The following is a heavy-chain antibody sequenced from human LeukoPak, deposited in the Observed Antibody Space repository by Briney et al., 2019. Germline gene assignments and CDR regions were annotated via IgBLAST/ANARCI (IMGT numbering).Heavy chain of an antibody. CDR1: GFTFSPYA. CDR3: AKDRPNYYDSSGHYYRRDGDY. V-gene: IGHV3-23*01. J-gene: IGHJ4*02. Sequence: PGGSLRLSCAASGFTFSPYAMNWVRQAPGKGLEWVSSISGSGSLTYYAGSVKGRFTISRDNSKNTLYLQMNSLRVEDTAVYYCAKDRPNYYDSSGHYYRRDGDYWGQGTLVTVSS. CDR2: ISGSGSLT. D-gene: IGHD3-22*01.